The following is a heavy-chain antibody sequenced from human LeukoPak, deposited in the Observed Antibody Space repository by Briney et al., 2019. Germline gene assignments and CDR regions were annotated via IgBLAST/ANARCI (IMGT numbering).Heavy chain of an antibody. CDR2: INPNSGDT. D-gene: IGHD6-13*01. V-gene: IGHV1-2*02. J-gene: IGHJ3*02. CDR1: GYTFTGYF. CDR3: ASSYSAGAFDI. Sequence: GASVKVSCKASGYTFTGYFMHWVRQAPGQGLEWMGWINPNSGDTNYAQKSQGRVTMTRDTSISTAYMQLSRLRSDDTAVYCCASSYSAGAFDIWGQGTMVTVSS.